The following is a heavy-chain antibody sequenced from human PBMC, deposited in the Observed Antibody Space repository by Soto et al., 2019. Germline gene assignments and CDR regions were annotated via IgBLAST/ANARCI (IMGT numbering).Heavy chain of an antibody. Sequence: PSETLSLTCIVSGDSISTSFYYWGWIRQPPGKGLEWIGSIDYSGSTYYNASLKSRVTISVDTSKNQFSLRLSSVTAADTAIYYCARQINVRYYDSSGSRPNYYFDYWGQGTLVTVSS. CDR3: ARQINVRYYDSSGSRPNYYFDY. CDR2: IDYSGST. D-gene: IGHD3-22*01. CDR1: GDSISTSFYY. J-gene: IGHJ4*02. V-gene: IGHV4-39*01.